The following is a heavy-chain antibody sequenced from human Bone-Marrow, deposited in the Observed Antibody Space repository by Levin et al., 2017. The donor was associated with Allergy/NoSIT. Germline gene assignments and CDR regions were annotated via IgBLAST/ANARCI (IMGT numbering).Heavy chain of an antibody. CDR1: GFSFSSYG. CDR2: IWNDGSNK. D-gene: IGHD3/OR15-3a*01. J-gene: IGHJ3*02. V-gene: IGHV3-33*01. Sequence: LPGGSLRLSFATSGFSFSSYGMHWVRQAPGKGLEWVANIWNDGSNKYYSDSVKGRFTISRDTSKNTLYLQMNSLRAEDTAIYYCGRDMTFGVIGAFDIWGQGTMVTVSS. CDR3: GRDMTFGVIGAFDI.